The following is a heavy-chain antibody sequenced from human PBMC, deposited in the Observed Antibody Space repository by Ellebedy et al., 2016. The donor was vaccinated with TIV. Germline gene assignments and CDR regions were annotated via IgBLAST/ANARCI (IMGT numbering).Heavy chain of an antibody. D-gene: IGHD6-19*01. CDR3: ARDLDKSSGWYGGAAY. CDR1: GFTFNSYA. V-gene: IGHV3-30-3*01. CDR2: ISYDGSSK. J-gene: IGHJ4*02. Sequence: PGGSLRLSCAAPGFTFNSYAMHWVRQAQGKGLEWVAVISYDGSSKYYADSVKGRFTISRDNSMTTLYLEMNSLRAEDTAVYYCARDLDKSSGWYGGAAYWGQGTLVTVSS.